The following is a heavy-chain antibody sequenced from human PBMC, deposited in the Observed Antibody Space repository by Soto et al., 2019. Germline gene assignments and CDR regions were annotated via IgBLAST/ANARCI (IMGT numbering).Heavy chain of an antibody. CDR1: GFTFSSYS. J-gene: IGHJ6*02. V-gene: IGHV3-48*02. CDR2: ISSSSSTI. CDR3: DRDSTFYGSGSYFYGMDV. D-gene: IGHD3-10*01. Sequence: EVQLVESGGGLVQPGGSLRLSCAASGFTFSSYSMNWVRQAPGKGLEWVSYISSSSSTIYYADSVKGRFTISRDNAKNSLYLQMNSLRDEDTAVYYCDRDSTFYGSGSYFYGMDVWGQGTTVTVSS.